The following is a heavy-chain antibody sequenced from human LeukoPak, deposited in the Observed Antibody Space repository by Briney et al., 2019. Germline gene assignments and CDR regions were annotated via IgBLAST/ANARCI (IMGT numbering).Heavy chain of an antibody. D-gene: IGHD5-18*01. Sequence: SETLSLTCAVYGGSFSGYYWSWIRQPPGKGLEWIGEINHSGSTNYNPSLKSRVTISVDTSKNQFSLKLSSVTAADTAVYYCARGYPAMVTSLDYWGQGTLVTVSS. CDR3: ARGYPAMVTSLDY. J-gene: IGHJ4*02. CDR2: INHSGST. V-gene: IGHV4-34*01. CDR1: GGSFSGYY.